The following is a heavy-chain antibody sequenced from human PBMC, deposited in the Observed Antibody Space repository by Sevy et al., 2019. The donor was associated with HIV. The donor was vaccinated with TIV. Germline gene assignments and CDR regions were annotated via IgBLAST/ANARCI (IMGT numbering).Heavy chain of an antibody. Sequence: GGSLRLSCAXSXFTFSSYSMNWVRQAPGKGLEWVSSISSSSSYIYYADSVKGRFTISRDNAKNSLYLQMNSLRAEDTAVYYCARDWLPNDAFDIWGQGTMVTVSS. V-gene: IGHV3-21*01. CDR2: ISSSSSYI. CDR1: XFTFSSYS. CDR3: ARDWLPNDAFDI. D-gene: IGHD6-19*01. J-gene: IGHJ3*02.